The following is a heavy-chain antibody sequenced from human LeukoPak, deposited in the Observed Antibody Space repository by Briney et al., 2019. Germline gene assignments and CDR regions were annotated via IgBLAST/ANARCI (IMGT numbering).Heavy chain of an antibody. CDR2: IIPIFGTA. CDR1: GGTLSSYA. D-gene: IGHD3-22*01. CDR3: ARSFPHYYGSSGYSD. Sequence: ASVKVSCKASGGTLSSYAIIWVRQAPGQGLECMGRIIPIFGTATYAQKFQGRATITTDESTSTAYMELSSLRSEDTAVYYCARSFPHYYGSSGYSDWGQGTLVTVSS. J-gene: IGHJ4*02. V-gene: IGHV1-69*05.